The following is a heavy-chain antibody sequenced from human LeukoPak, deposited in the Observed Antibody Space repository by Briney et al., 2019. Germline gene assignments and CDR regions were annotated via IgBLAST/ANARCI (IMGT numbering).Heavy chain of an antibody. CDR3: ARRQGYGTAPYDY. V-gene: IGHV3-48*03. D-gene: IGHD5-12*01. CDR2: ISSSGSTI. CDR1: GSTFSSYE. J-gene: IGHJ4*02. Sequence: GGSLRLSCAASGSTFSSYEMNWVRQAPGKGLEWVSYISSSGSTIYYADSVKGRFTISRDNAKNSLYLQMNSLRAEDTAVYYCARRQGYGTAPYDYWGQGTLVTVSS.